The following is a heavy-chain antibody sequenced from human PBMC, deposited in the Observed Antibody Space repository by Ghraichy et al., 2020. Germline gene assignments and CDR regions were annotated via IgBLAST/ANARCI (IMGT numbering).Heavy chain of an antibody. CDR3: ARGLLGAPGFRFPLFCSSTSCSGDWFDP. CDR2: INHSGST. CDR1: GGSFSGYY. D-gene: IGHD2-2*01. J-gene: IGHJ5*02. V-gene: IGHV4-34*01. Sequence: SETLSLTCAVYGGSFSGYYWSWIRQPPGKGLEWIGEINHSGSTNYNPSLKSRVTISVDTSKNQFSLKLSSVTAADTAVYYCARGLLGAPGFRFPLFCSSTSCSGDWFDPWGQGTLVTVSS.